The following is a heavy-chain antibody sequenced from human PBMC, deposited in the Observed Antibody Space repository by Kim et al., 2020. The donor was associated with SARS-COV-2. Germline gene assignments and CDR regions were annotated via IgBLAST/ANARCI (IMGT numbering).Heavy chain of an antibody. CDR2: INPNSSGT. Sequence: ASVKVSCRASGYTFTDSHIHWVRQAPGQGLDWMGWINPNSSGTNYAQKFQGRVTLTRDTSINTAYMELSSLTSDDTAVYFCASLSRYDSGRGWGQGTLVTVSS. CDR3: ASLSRYDSGRG. J-gene: IGHJ4*02. V-gene: IGHV1-2*02. CDR1: GYTFTDSH. D-gene: IGHD3-10*01.